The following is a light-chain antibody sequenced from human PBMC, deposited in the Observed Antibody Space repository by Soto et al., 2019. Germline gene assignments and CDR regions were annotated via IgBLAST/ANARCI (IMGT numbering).Light chain of an antibody. CDR3: SSCTSSNTFV. J-gene: IGLJ1*01. Sequence: QSVLTQPPSASGSPGQSVTISCTGASSDVGGYNYVSWYQQHPGKAPKLMIYEVSKRPSGVPDRFSGSKSGNTASLTVSGLQAEDEADYYCSSCTSSNTFVFGTGTKVTVL. V-gene: IGLV2-8*01. CDR1: SSDVGGYNY. CDR2: EVS.